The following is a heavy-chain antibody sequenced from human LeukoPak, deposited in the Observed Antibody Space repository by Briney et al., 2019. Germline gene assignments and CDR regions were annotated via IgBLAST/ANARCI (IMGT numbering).Heavy chain of an antibody. CDR1: GFTFSSYE. CDR2: ISRSGDET. CDR3: AKDYAVGSIDY. D-gene: IGHD3-16*01. Sequence: GGSLRLSWVASGFTFSSYEMNWVRQAPGKGPEWVSYISRSGDETYYADSAKGRFTISRDNSKNTVSLQMESLRAEDTALYYCAKDYAVGSIDYWGQGTLVTVSS. J-gene: IGHJ4*02. V-gene: IGHV3-48*03.